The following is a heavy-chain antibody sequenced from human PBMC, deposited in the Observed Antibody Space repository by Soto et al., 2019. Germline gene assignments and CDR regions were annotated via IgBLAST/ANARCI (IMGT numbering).Heavy chain of an antibody. D-gene: IGHD3-3*01. CDR3: AKDRAETYYDFWSGYYTAAYYYGMDV. V-gene: IGHV3-23*01. CDR1: GFSFSLFA. J-gene: IGHJ6*02. Sequence: GGSLRLSCAGSGFSFSLFAMNWVRQAPGKGLELVSGISGYYGTTYYADSVKGRFTVSRDNSKNTLYLQMNSLRAEDTAVYYCAKDRAETYYDFWSGYYTAAYYYGMDVWGQGTTVTVSS. CDR2: ISGYYGTT.